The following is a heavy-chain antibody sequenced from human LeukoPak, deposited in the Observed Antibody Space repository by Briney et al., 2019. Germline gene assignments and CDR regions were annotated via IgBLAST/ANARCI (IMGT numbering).Heavy chain of an antibody. J-gene: IGHJ3*02. CDR1: GFPFSSYA. CDR2: ISSNGGST. D-gene: IGHD2-2*02. CDR3: ARSPYYTAFDI. V-gene: IGHV3-64*01. Sequence: GGSLRLSCAASGFPFSSYAMHWVRQAPGKGLEYVSAISSNGGSTYYANSVKGRFTISRDSSKSTLYLQMGSLRAEDMAVYYCARSPYYTAFDIWGQGTMVTVSS.